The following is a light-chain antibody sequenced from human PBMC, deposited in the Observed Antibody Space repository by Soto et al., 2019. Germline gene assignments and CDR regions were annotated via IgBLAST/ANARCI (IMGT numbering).Light chain of an antibody. CDR2: AIS. J-gene: IGKJ4*01. Sequence: DIQMTQSPSSVYASVGDRVTITCRASQPVSSWLAWYQQKPGEAPKLLIYAISSLQTGVPSRFSGSGSGTDFTLTISSLQPEDFASYYCQEANSFTFGGGTKVEIK. CDR3: QEANSFT. V-gene: IGKV1-12*02. CDR1: QPVSSW.